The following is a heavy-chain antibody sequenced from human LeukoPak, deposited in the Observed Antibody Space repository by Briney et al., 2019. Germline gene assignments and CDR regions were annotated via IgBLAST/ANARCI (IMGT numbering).Heavy chain of an antibody. V-gene: IGHV1-69*13. CDR1: GYTFTGYY. J-gene: IGHJ6*03. Sequence: SVKVSCKASGYTFTGYYMHWVRQAPGQGLEWMGGIIPIFGTANYAQKFQGRVTITADESTSTAYMELSSLRSEDTAVYYCARDEMATINNYYYYYMDVWGEGTTVTISS. D-gene: IGHD5-24*01. CDR2: IIPIFGTA. CDR3: ARDEMATINNYYYYYMDV.